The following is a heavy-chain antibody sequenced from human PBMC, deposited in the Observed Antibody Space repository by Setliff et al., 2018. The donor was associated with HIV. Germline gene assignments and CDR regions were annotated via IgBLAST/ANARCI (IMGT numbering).Heavy chain of an antibody. V-gene: IGHV4-39*01. J-gene: IGHJ1*01. CDR3: ATPGYDDDVFGYFRF. D-gene: IGHD5-12*01. Sequence: PSETLSLTCTVSGGLISSSGSYWGWICQPPGKGLEWIGNIYSTGRTYYKLSLESRVTISIDTSKNQLSLNVNSVTAADTATYYCATPGYDDDVFGYFRFWGRGTLVTVSS. CDR1: GGLISSSGSY. CDR2: IYSTGRT.